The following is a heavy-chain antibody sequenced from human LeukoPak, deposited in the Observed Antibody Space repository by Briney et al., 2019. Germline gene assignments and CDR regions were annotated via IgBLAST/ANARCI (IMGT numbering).Heavy chain of an antibody. CDR3: ARDILRGMDV. V-gene: IGHV3-66*01. J-gene: IGHJ6*02. D-gene: IGHD1-26*01. CDR2: IYSGGST. Sequence: PGGSLRLSCAASGFTFSSYAMSWVRQAPGKGLEWVSVIYSGGSTYYADSVKGRFTISRDNSKNTLYLQMNSLRAEDTAVYYCARDILRGMDVWGQGTTVTVSS. CDR1: GFTFSSYA.